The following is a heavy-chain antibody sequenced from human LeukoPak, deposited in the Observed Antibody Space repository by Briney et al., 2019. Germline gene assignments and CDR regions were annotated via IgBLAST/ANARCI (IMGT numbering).Heavy chain of an antibody. D-gene: IGHD3-3*01. V-gene: IGHV4-34*01. CDR1: GGSFSGYY. CDR3: ARGLLEWLLSDAFDI. J-gene: IGHJ3*02. Sequence: SETLSLTCAVYGGSFSGYYWSWIRQPPGKGLEWIGEINHSGSTNYNPSLKSRVTISVDTSKNQFSLKLSSVTAADTAVYYCARGLLEWLLSDAFDIWGQGTMVTASS. CDR2: INHSGST.